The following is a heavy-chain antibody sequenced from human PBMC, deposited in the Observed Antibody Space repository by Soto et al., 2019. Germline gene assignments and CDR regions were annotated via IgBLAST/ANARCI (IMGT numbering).Heavy chain of an antibody. D-gene: IGHD1-26*01. Sequence: GGSLRLSCAASGFTFSSYAMSWVRQAPGKGLEWVSAISGSSGSTYYADSVKGRFTISRDNSKNTLYLQMNSLRAEDMAVYYCAKDHGPIVGATSFDYWGQGTLVTVSS. CDR2: ISGSSGST. CDR1: GFTFSSYA. J-gene: IGHJ4*02. CDR3: AKDHGPIVGATSFDY. V-gene: IGHV3-23*01.